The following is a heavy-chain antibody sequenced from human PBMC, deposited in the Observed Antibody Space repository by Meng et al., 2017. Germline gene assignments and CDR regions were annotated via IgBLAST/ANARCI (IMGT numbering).Heavy chain of an antibody. V-gene: IGHV1-3*01. CDR1: GYTFTDYG. CDR2: INGGNGDT. CDR3: ARALGDETWIFGDS. D-gene: IGHD2-2*03. J-gene: IGHJ4*02. Sequence: GAEVHSPGPAWNVTWKDSGYTFTDYGIHWVSPAPGQRLEWMGTINGGNGDTTYSQNFQGRVTINRDTSATTVYMDLTSLRSEDTAVYFCARALGDETWIFGDSWGPGTLVTVSS.